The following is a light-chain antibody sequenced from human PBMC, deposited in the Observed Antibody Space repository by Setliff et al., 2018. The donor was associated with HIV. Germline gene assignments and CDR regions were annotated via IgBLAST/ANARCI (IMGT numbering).Light chain of an antibody. Sequence: QSALTQPASVSGSPGQSITISCTGTSSDVGDYNYVSWYQQHPGKAPKLMIYDVSNRPSGVSNRFSGSKSGNTASLTISGLQAEDEADYYCSSYTSSSTRGFGTGTKV. CDR3: SSYTSSSTRG. V-gene: IGLV2-14*03. CDR2: DVS. J-gene: IGLJ1*01. CDR1: SSDVGDYNY.